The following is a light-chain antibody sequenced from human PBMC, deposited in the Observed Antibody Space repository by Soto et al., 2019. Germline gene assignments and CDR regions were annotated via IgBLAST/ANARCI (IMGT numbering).Light chain of an antibody. CDR1: QSVNSN. Sequence: EIVMTQSPATLSVSPGDRVTLNCRASQSVNSNLAWYQQKVGQAPRLLIHGASIRATGIPARFSGSGSGTEFTLTISSLQSEDFAVYYCQHYKTWPLTFGGGTKAEIK. CDR3: QHYKTWPLT. J-gene: IGKJ4*01. V-gene: IGKV3-15*01. CDR2: GAS.